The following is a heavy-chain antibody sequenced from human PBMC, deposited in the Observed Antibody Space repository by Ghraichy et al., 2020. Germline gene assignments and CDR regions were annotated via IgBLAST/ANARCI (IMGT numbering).Heavy chain of an antibody. D-gene: IGHD3-22*01. J-gene: IGHJ3*02. Sequence: SETLSLTCTVSGGSISSSKYYWVWIRQPPGKGLEWIGSIYYSGSTYYNPSLKSRVTISVDTSKNQFSLKLSTVTAADTAVYYGARSGNYYDSSDSYGFDAFHISGQGTMVSVYS. CDR2: IYYSGST. CDR3: ARSGNYYDSSDSYGFDAFHI. CDR1: GGSISSSKYY. V-gene: IGHV4-39*01.